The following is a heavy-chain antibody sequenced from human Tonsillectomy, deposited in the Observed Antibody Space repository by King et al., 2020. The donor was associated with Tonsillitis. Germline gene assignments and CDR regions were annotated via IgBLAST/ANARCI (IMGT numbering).Heavy chain of an antibody. V-gene: IGHV4-59*08. J-gene: IGHJ4*02. CDR3: ASLNDYGGYVQGGGFDY. CDR1: GGSISSYY. D-gene: IGHD4-17*01. Sequence: LQLQESGPGLVKPSETLSLTCTVSGGSISSYYWSWIRQPPGKGLEWIGYIYYSGSTNYNPPLKSRVTISVDTSKNQFSLKLSTLTAADTAVYYCASLNDYGGYVQGGGFDYWGQGTLVTVSS. CDR2: IYYSGST.